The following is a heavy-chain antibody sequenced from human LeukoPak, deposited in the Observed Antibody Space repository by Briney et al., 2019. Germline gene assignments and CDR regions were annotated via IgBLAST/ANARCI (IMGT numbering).Heavy chain of an antibody. CDR3: ARGLITMVRGVIKGYYYGMDV. CDR1: GFTFSSYA. J-gene: IGHJ6*02. V-gene: IGHV3-33*08. D-gene: IGHD3-10*01. CDR2: IWSDGNNK. Sequence: GGSLRLSCAASGFTFSSYAMHWVRQAPGKGLEWVAIIWSDGNNKYYADSVEGRFTISRDTSKNTLFLQMNSLRAEDTAVYYCARGLITMVRGVIKGYYYGMDVWGQGTTVTVSS.